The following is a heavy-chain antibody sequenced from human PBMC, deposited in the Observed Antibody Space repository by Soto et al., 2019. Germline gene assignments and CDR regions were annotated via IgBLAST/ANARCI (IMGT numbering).Heavy chain of an antibody. CDR1: GFTFSNYG. J-gene: IGHJ6*03. CDR3: AKGYYYMDV. V-gene: IGHV3-30*18. CDR2: ISYDGSIE. Sequence: QVQLVESGGGVVQPGRSLRLSCAVSGFTFSNYGMHWVRQAPGKGLEWVALISYDGSIEYYGVSVKGRFTISRDNSRNTLYLQMNSLRAEDTAAYYCAKGYYYMDVWGKGTTVTVSS.